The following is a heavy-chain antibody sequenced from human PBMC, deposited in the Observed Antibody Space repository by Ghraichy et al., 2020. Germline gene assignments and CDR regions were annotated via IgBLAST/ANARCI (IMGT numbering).Heavy chain of an antibody. CDR2: INSPSSYI. V-gene: IGHV3-21*01. CDR1: GFTFSSNT. J-gene: IGHJ3*01. D-gene: IGHD2-2*01. Sequence: GGSLRLSCAASGFTFSSNTMHWVHQAPGKGLEWVASINSPSSYIYYADSVKGRFTVSRDNAKNSLYLQMDSLRGEDTAIYYCARGYCSCFSCFWGASQSAFDFWGQGTLLTVSP. CDR3: ARGYCSCFSCFWGASQSAFDF.